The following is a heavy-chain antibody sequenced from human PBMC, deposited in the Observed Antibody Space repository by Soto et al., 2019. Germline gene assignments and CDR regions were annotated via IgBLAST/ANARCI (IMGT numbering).Heavy chain of an antibody. CDR2: IYAGDPDT. J-gene: IGHJ4*02. Sequence: GEALKISCMGSRYSFTSYWIDWVRQMPEKGLELMGIIYAGDPDTRYSPCFQGQGISSADKCISTAYLQWSSLKASDTAMYCCARESGSGRNYSPADSWGQGTLVTVS. CDR3: ARESGSGRNYSPADS. CDR1: RYSFTSYW. V-gene: IGHV5-51*01. D-gene: IGHD3-10*01.